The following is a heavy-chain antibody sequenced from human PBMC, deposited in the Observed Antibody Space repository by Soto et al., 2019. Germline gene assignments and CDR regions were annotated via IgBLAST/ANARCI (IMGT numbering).Heavy chain of an antibody. V-gene: IGHV4-30-2*01. J-gene: IGHJ5*02. CDR2: ISHSGST. CDR1: GGSISSGGYS. Sequence: PSETLSLTCGVSGGSISSGGYSWSWIRQPPGKGLEWIGYISHSGSTYYNPSLKSRVTISVDRSKNQFSLKLSSVTAADTAVYYCARWFAPWGQGTLVTVSS. CDR3: ARWFAP.